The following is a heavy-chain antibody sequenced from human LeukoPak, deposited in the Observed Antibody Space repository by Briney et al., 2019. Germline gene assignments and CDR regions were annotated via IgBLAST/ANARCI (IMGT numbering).Heavy chain of an antibody. D-gene: IGHD5-18*01. Sequence: GGSLRLSCAASGFTFSSYWMSWVRQAPGKGLEWVANIKQDGSEKNYVDSVKGRFTISRDNAKNSLYLQMNSLRAEDTAVYYCARVSKTYTYGYLNDYWGQGTLVTVSS. J-gene: IGHJ4*02. CDR3: ARVSKTYTYGYLNDY. CDR2: IKQDGSEK. V-gene: IGHV3-7*01. CDR1: GFTFSSYW.